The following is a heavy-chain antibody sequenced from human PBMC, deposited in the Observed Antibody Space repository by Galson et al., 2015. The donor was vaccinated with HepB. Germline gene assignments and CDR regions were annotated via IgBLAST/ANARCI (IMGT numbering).Heavy chain of an antibody. CDR3: ARDLSYGYIDY. CDR2: ISAYNGNT. CDR1: GYTFTSYA. J-gene: IGHJ4*02. V-gene: IGHV1-18*01. Sequence: SVKVSCKASGYTFTSYAFSWVRQAPGQGLEWMGWISAYNGNTNYAQKLQGRVTMTTDTSTSTAYMELRTLRSDDTAVYYCARDLSYGYIDYWGQGTLVTVSS. D-gene: IGHD5-18*01.